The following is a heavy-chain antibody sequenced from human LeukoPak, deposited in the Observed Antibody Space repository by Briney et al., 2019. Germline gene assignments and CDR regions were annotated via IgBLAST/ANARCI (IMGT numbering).Heavy chain of an antibody. CDR1: GCSISSYY. V-gene: IGHV4-59*01. CDR3: ARAVYDSSGYYLRY. J-gene: IGHJ4*02. Sequence: SETLSLTCTVSGCSISSYYWSWIRQPPGKGLEWIGDIYYSGSTNYNPSPKSRVTISVDQSKNHFSLTLSSVTAADTAVYYCARAVYDSSGYYLRYWGQGALVTVSS. CDR2: IYYSGST. D-gene: IGHD3-22*01.